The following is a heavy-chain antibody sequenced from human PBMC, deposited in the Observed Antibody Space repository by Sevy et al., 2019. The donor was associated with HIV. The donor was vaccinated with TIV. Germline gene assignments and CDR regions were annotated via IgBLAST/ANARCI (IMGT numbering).Heavy chain of an antibody. CDR3: ATDSMPTVQAIIITPYYYGMDL. J-gene: IGHJ6*02. Sequence: ASGKVSCKASGYTFISYGISWVRQAPGQGLEWRGWISGDNGNTISGQNLQGRVTMSTATYSSTAYMELRSLRSDDTAVYYFATDSMPTVQAIIITPYYYGMDLWGQGPTVTVSS. V-gene: IGHV1-18*01. CDR2: ISGDNGNT. CDR1: GYTFISYG. D-gene: IGHD3-10*01.